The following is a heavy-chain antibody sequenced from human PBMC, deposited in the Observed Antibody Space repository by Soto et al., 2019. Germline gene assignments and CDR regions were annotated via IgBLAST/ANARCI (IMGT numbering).Heavy chain of an antibody. Sequence: EVQQVESGGGLVKPGGSLRLSCAASGFTFTYAWMNWVRQAPGKGLEWVGRIKSQTDGGTTDYAAPMKGRFTISRDDSKNSLYAQMDTLKTEHTAVYDCTTDPWQSWSLVSWGQGTLVTVSS. CDR1: GFTFTYAW. CDR2: IKSQTDGGTT. D-gene: IGHD2-21*02. V-gene: IGHV3-15*07. J-gene: IGHJ5*02. CDR3: TTDPWQSWSLVS.